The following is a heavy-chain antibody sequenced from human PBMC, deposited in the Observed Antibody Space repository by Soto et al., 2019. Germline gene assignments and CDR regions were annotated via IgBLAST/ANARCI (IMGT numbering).Heavy chain of an antibody. D-gene: IGHD1-1*01. Sequence: GGSLRLSCAASGFTFSSYSMNWVLQAPGKGLEWVSSISSSSSYIYYADSVKGRFTISRDNAKNSLYLQMNSLRAEDTAVYYCARDHVRRGGYFDYWGQGTLVTVS. V-gene: IGHV3-21*01. CDR1: GFTFSSYS. CDR3: ARDHVRRGGYFDY. J-gene: IGHJ4*02. CDR2: ISSSSSYI.